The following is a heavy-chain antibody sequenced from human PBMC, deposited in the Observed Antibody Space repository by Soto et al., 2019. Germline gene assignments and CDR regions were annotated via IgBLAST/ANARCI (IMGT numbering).Heavy chain of an antibody. J-gene: IGHJ4*02. D-gene: IGHD4-4*01. V-gene: IGHV2-5*02. CDR1: GFSLSTSGVG. CDR2: IYWDDDK. Sequence: QITLKESGPTLVKPTQTLTLTCTFSGFSLSTSGVGVGWIRQPPGKALEWLALIYWDDDKRYSPSLKSRLTITKDTSKNRVVLTMTNMDPVDTATYYCAHIRHDYSNYVSPYYFDYWGQGTLVTVSS. CDR3: AHIRHDYSNYVSPYYFDY.